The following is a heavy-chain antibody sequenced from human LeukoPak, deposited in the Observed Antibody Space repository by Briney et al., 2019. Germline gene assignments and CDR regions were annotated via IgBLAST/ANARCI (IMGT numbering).Heavy chain of an antibody. J-gene: IGHJ4*02. CDR2: IIPIFGTA. D-gene: IGHD3-10*01. CDR3: ARDWYYGSGSYYSRFDY. CDR1: GGTFSSYA. V-gene: IGHV1-69*13. Sequence: SVKVSRKASGGTFSSYAISWVRQAPGQGLEWMGGIIPIFGTANYAQKFQGRVTITADESTSTAYMELSSLRSEDTAVYYCARDWYYGSGSYYSRFDYWGQGTLVTVSS.